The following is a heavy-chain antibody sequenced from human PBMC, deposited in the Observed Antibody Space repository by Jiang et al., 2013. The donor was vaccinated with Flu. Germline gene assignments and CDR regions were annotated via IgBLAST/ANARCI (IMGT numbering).Heavy chain of an antibody. V-gene: IGHV4-61*02. CDR1: GGSISSGIYY. J-gene: IGHJ4*02. D-gene: IGHD1-26*01. Sequence: GSGLVKPSQTLSFTCTVSGGSISSGIYYWSWIRQPAGKGLEWIGRIYTSGSTDYNPSLKSRVTISLDTSKNQFSLKLSSVTAADTAVYYCAGGFLYRTDYWGQGTLVTVSS. CDR3: AGGFLYRTDY. CDR2: IYTSGST.